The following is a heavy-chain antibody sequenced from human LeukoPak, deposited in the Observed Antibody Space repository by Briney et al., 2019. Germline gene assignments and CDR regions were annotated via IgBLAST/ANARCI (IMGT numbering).Heavy chain of an antibody. J-gene: IGHJ4*02. D-gene: IGHD3-22*01. CDR2: ISPYNRNT. V-gene: IGHV1-18*04. CDR1: GYTFTGYY. Sequence: ASVKVSCKASGYTFTGYYMHWVRQAPGQGLEWMGWISPYNRNTNYAQNFQGRVTMTTDTSTSTAYMDLRSLRSDDTAVYYCARDYDSGPYYFDYWGQGTLVTVSS. CDR3: ARDYDSGPYYFDY.